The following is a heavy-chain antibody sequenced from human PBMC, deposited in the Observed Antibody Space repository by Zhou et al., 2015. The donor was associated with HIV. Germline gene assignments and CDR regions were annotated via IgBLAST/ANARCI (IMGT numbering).Heavy chain of an antibody. Sequence: QVQLLQSGAVVKKPGSSVRVSCKASGGTFSSSPITWVRQAPGQGLEWMGRLIPVPGTAHYAQKFKDRVSIIADNGTTTSYMVLTNLRIEDTAVYFCAKESLDSGYWGQGTLVTVSP. D-gene: IGHD3-9*01. CDR3: AKESLDSGY. V-gene: IGHV1-69*08. J-gene: IGHJ4*02. CDR2: LIPVPGTA. CDR1: GGTFSSSP.